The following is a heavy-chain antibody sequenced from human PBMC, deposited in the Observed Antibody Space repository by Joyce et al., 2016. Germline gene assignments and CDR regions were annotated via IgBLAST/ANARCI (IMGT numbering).Heavy chain of an antibody. CDR2: SITIINST. CDR3: ARGGSMVFYGMDV. Sequence: QVQLVQSGAEVKKPGSSVKVSCKASGGTFGSHSFSWVRRAPGQGLEYMGGSITIINSTNYAQKFQGRVTITADEPTSTVDMELSSLRSEDTAVYYCARGGSMVFYGMDVWGQGTTVTVSS. J-gene: IGHJ6*02. D-gene: IGHD3-10*01. V-gene: IGHV1-69*01. CDR1: GGTFGSHS.